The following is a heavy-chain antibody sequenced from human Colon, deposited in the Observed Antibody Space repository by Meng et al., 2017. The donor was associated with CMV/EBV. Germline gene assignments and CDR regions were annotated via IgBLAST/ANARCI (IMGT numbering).Heavy chain of an antibody. J-gene: IGHJ4*02. D-gene: IGHD6-6*01. Sequence: GESLKISCEGSGYKFPIYWIGWVRQMPGKGLEWMGTIYPSDSATRYNPSFQGHVTISADPSINTAYLQWNSLRPSDAATYFCVRGSSQDYWGQGTLVTVSS. CDR2: IYPSDSAT. CDR1: GYKFPIYW. V-gene: IGHV5-51*01. CDR3: VRGSSQDY.